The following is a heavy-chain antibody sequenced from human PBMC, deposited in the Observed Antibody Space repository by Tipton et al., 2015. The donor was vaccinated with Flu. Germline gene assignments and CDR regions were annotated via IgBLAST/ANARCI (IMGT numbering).Heavy chain of an antibody. CDR2: IYRTGST. CDR1: DYFINSGYY. D-gene: IGHD6-19*01. Sequence: LRLFCTVSDYFINSGYYWGWIRQSPGEWLQWIASIYRTGSTYYNPSLKSRVTMSVDTTKNLFYLMLTSVTAADTAVYYCARSLNSGREYAFDIWGQGAVVTVSS. V-gene: IGHV4-38-2*02. J-gene: IGHJ3*02. CDR3: ARSLNSGREYAFDI.